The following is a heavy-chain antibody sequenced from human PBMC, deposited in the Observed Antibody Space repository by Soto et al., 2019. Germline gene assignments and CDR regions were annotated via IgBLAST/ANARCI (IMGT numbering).Heavy chain of an antibody. Sequence: SETLSLTCTVSGGSIISYYWSWILQPPGKGLEWIGYIYYSGSTNYNPSLKSRVTISVDTSKNQFSLKLSSVTAADTAVYYCARTGYSSSWFFDYWGQGTLVTVSS. CDR2: IYYSGST. CDR3: ARTGYSSSWFFDY. D-gene: IGHD6-13*01. J-gene: IGHJ4*02. V-gene: IGHV4-59*01. CDR1: GGSIISYY.